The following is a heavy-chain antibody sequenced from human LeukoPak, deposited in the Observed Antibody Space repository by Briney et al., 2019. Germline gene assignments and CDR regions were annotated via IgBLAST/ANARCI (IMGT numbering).Heavy chain of an antibody. D-gene: IGHD4-17*01. CDR3: ARAYDHDYGDYYFDY. CDR2: INQDESSQ. Sequence: GGSLRLSCAASGFSFTTYWMGWVRQAPGKGLEWVANINQDESSQYYVGAVRGRFTISRDNAKNSLNLQMNSLRGEDTAVYYCARAYDHDYGDYYFDYWGQGTLVTVSS. CDR1: GFSFTTYW. J-gene: IGHJ4*02. V-gene: IGHV3-7*01.